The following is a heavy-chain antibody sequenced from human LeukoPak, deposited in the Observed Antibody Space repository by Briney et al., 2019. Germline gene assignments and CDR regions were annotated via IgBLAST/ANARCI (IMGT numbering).Heavy chain of an antibody. J-gene: IGHJ6*03. V-gene: IGHV1-18*01. CDR2: IRAYNGNT. Sequence: ASVTVSCKASGYTFTSYGISWVRQAPGQGLEWMGWIRAYNGNTNYAQKLQGRITMTTDTSTSTAYMELRSLRSDDTAVYYCARVEDDGSGWYSAPYYYMDVWGKGTTVTISS. CDR3: ARVEDDGSGWYSAPYYYMDV. CDR1: GYTFTSYG. D-gene: IGHD6-19*01.